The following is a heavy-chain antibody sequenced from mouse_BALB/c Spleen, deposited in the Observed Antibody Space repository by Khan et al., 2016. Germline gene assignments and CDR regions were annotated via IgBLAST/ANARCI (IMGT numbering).Heavy chain of an antibody. J-gene: IGHJ2*01. Sequence: VQLLQSGAELVRSGASVKLSCTASVFNIKDYYMHWVKQRPEQGLEWIGWIDPESGATEYAPKFQGKATMTADTSSNAAYLQFSSLTSEDSAVYYCNAIYYGSDVYFVYGGQGTTLTVSP. CDR2: IDPESGAT. CDR3: NAIYYGSDVYFVY. CDR1: VFNIKDYY. D-gene: IGHD1-1*01. V-gene: IGHV14-4*02.